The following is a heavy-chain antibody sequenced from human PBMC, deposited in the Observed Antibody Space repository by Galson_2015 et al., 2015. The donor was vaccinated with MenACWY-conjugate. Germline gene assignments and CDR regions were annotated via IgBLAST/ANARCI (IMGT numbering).Heavy chain of an antibody. D-gene: IGHD5-12*01. V-gene: IGHV3-74*01. Sequence: SLRLSCAASGFTFSSSWMHWVRQSPAKGLVWVSRTATDGSSTHYADSVQGRFTISRDNAKNTLYLQLNSLRAEDTAVYYCARDSGGGYVGPDYWGQGTLVTVSS. CDR2: TATDGSST. CDR3: ARDSGGGYVGPDY. J-gene: IGHJ4*02. CDR1: GFTFSSSW.